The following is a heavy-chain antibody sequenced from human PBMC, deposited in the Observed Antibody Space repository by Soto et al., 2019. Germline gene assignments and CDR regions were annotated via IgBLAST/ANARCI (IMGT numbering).Heavy chain of an antibody. D-gene: IGHD3-16*01. CDR2: ISPYNDYT. CDR1: GYTFIRYG. V-gene: IGHV1-18*01. CDR3: ARGGYYDNSWGKLSHYGLDV. J-gene: IGHJ6*02. Sequence: QVQLAQSANEVKKPGASVRVSCKAAGYTFIRYGIAWVRQAPGQGLEWMGWISPYNDYTVYAQKFQGRVSMTADTATRTVYVSRRGLKSDDTAVYYCARGGYYDNSWGKLSHYGLDVWGQGTSVSVSS.